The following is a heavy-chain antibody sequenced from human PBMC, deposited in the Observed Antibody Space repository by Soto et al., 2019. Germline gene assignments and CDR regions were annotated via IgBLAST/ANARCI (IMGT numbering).Heavy chain of an antibody. CDR2: ISAYNGNK. CDR3: ARVCSSCPFEY. J-gene: IGHJ4*02. D-gene: IGHD6-13*01. CDR1: GYTFTNFG. Sequence: QVQLVQSGAEVTKPGASLKVACKTSGYTFTNFGISSGRQAPGQGLEWMGWISAYNGNKDYALKFQGRVTMTTDTSTRTAYMDLRSLRSDDTAVYYCARVCSSCPFEYWGQGTLVTVSS. V-gene: IGHV1-18*01.